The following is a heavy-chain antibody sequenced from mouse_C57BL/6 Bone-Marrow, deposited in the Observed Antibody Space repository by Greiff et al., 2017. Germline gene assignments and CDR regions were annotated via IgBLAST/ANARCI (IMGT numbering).Heavy chain of an antibody. J-gene: IGHJ3*01. V-gene: IGHV5-6*02. CDR3: ARRYYGRGLAY. CDR2: ISSGGSYT. D-gene: IGHD1-1*01. CDR1: GFTFSSYG. Sequence: EVMLVESGGDLVKPGGSLKLSCAASGFTFSSYGMSWVRQTPDKRLEWVATISSGGSYTYYPDSVKGRFTISRDNATNTLYRQMSRLKYEDTAMYYCARRYYGRGLAYWGQGTLVTVSA.